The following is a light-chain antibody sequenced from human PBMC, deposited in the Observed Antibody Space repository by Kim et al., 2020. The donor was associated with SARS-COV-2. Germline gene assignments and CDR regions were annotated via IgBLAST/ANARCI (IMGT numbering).Light chain of an antibody. Sequence: GDRVTITCRASHSISSWLSWYQQKPGKAPKLLIYEASRLQTEVPSRFSGSGSGTEFTLTISSLQPDDFATYYCQQYNSYSLTFGGGTKVDIK. J-gene: IGKJ4*01. V-gene: IGKV1-5*03. CDR3: QQYNSYSLT. CDR1: HSISSW. CDR2: EAS.